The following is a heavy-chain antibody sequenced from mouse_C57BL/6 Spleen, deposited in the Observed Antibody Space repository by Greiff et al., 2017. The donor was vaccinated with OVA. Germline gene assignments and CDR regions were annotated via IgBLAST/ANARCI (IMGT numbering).Heavy chain of an antibody. V-gene: IGHV5-16*01. D-gene: IGHD1-1*01. J-gene: IGHJ2*01. CDR3: ARERYGSFYYFDY. Sequence: EVKLVESEGGLVQPGSSMKLSCTASGFTFSDYYMAWVRQVPEKGLEWVANINYDGSSTYYLDSLKSRFIISRDNAKNILYLQMSSLKSEDTATYYCARERYGSFYYFDYWGQGTTLTVSS. CDR2: INYDGSST. CDR1: GFTFSDYY.